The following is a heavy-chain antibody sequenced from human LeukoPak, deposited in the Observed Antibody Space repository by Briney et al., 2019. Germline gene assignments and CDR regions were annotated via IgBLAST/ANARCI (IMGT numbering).Heavy chain of an antibody. V-gene: IGHV3-33*06. CDR1: GFTFSSYG. D-gene: IGHD1-14*01. Sequence: GGSLRLSCAASGFTFSSYGMHWVRQAPGKGLEWVAVIWYDGSNKYYADSVKGRFTISRDNSKNTLYLQMNSLRAEDTAVYYCAKLRGPRGNLNAFDIWGQGTMVTVSS. J-gene: IGHJ3*02. CDR2: IWYDGSNK. CDR3: AKLRGPRGNLNAFDI.